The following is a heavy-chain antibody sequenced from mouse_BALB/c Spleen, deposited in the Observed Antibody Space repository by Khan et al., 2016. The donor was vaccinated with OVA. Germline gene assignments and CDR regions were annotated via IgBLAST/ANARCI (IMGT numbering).Heavy chain of an antibody. D-gene: IGHD2-14*01. J-gene: IGHJ4*01. CDR1: GYTFTNYG. CDR3: ARVGYNGTMDY. Sequence: QIQLVQSGPELKKPGETVKISCKASGYTFTNYGMNWVKQAPGQGLKWMGWINTYTGEPTYADDFKGRFAFSLETSASTAYLQINNLKNEDTATYFCARVGYNGTMDYWGQGTSVTGSS. CDR2: INTYTGEP. V-gene: IGHV9-3-1*01.